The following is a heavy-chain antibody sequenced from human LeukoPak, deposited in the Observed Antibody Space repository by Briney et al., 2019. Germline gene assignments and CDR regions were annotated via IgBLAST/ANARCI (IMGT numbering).Heavy chain of an antibody. V-gene: IGHV3-23*01. CDR1: GFTFSAYA. J-gene: IGHJ4*02. CDR3: AKVIREVDMSHDY. D-gene: IGHD5-24*01. Sequence: GGSLRLSCAGSGFTFSAYAMSWVRQAPGKGLEWVSTISRSGVSTYYADSVRGRFTISRDNSKNTLYLQMNSLRVEDTAVYYCAKVIREVDMSHDYWGQGALVTVSS. CDR2: ISRSGVST.